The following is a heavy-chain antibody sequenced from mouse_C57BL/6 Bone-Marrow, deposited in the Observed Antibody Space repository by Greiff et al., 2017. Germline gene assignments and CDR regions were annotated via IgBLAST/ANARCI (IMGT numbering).Heavy chain of an antibody. CDR2: IYPGSGNT. CDR3: ARERDEYYYDY. Sequence: VQRVESGAELVRPGASVKLSCKASGYTFTDYYINWVKQRPGQGLEWIARIYPGSGNTYYNEKFKGKATLTAEKSSSTAYMQLSSLTSEDSAVYVCARERDEYYYDYWGQGTTLTVSA. D-gene: IGHD3-3*01. V-gene: IGHV1-76*01. CDR1: GYTFTDYY. J-gene: IGHJ2*01.